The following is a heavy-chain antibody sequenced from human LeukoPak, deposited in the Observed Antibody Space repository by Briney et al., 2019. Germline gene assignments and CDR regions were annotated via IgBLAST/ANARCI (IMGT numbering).Heavy chain of an antibody. Sequence: GASVKVSCQPSGYTFTDYFIHWVRQAPGQGLEWMGWINPHSGVTNYAQKFQARVTLTRDTTISTAYMELSGLRSDDTAVYFCARELIEDQNWFDPWGQGSQVTVSS. CDR1: GYTFTDYF. CDR2: INPHSGVT. J-gene: IGHJ5*02. CDR3: ARELIEDQNWFDP. D-gene: IGHD3-22*01. V-gene: IGHV1-2*02.